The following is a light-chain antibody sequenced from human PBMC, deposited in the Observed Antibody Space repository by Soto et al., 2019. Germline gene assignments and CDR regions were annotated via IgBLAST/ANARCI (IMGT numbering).Light chain of an antibody. CDR2: DPS. CDR3: QQYDNFPIT. J-gene: IGKJ5*01. Sequence: IKINQSPSSLSASVGDRVTITCQGSPDISNYFNWCQQKPGKATKLLIYDPSNLETGVPSRFSGSGSGTDYTFTISSLQPEDIATYYCQQYDNFPITFGQGTRLEI. CDR1: PDISNY. V-gene: IGKV1-33*01.